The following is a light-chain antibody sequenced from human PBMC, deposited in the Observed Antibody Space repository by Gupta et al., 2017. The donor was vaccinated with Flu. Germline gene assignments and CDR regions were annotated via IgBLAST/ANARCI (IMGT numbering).Light chain of an antibody. CDR2: DAS. V-gene: IGKV3-11*01. Sequence: SPGERATPSCWASQSVSSSLAWYQQKPGQAPRLLIFDASNRVTGIPARFSGRGSVTDFTLTISSLEPEDFAVYYCQQSSIWPPTFGQGTRLEIK. CDR3: QQSSIWPPT. J-gene: IGKJ5*01. CDR1: QSVSSS.